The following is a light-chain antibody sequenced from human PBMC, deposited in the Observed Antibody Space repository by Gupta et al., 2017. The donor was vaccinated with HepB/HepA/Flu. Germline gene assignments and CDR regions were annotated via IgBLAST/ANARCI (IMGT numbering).Light chain of an antibody. J-gene: IGKJ5*01. CDR1: QSISSH. V-gene: IGKV1-39*01. Sequence: DIQMTQSPSSLSASVGDRVTITCRASQSISSHLNWYQQLPGQAPKLLIYDVFSLQSGVPSRFSGSGSGTDFTLTISSLQREDFAIYYCQQSYSTPITFGRGTRLEIK. CDR2: DVF. CDR3: QQSYSTPIT.